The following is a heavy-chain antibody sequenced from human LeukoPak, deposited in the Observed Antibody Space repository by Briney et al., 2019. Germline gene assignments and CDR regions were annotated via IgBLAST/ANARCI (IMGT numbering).Heavy chain of an antibody. J-gene: IGHJ4*02. D-gene: IGHD4-17*01. Sequence: PGESLRLSCAASGFTLSSYGMSWVRQAPGKGLEWVSVITGSGGTTIYADSVKGRFTISRDNSKNTLYLQMNSLRAEDTAVYYCANLYGDYDPRWGQGTLVTVSS. CDR2: ITGSGGTT. CDR1: GFTLSSYG. CDR3: ANLYGDYDPR. V-gene: IGHV3-23*01.